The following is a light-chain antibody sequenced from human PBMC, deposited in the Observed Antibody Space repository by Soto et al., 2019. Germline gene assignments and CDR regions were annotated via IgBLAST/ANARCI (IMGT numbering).Light chain of an antibody. CDR1: QSLGSTS. J-gene: IGKJ1*01. CDR3: QQYGSSPWT. CDR2: GAS. V-gene: IGKV3-20*01. Sequence: EIVLTHSPGTLSLSPCDTATLSFSASQSLGSTSLAWYQQKPGQVPRLLIYGASSRATGIPDRFSGRGSGTGFTLTISRLEPEDFAVYYCQQYGSSPWTFGQGTKVDIK.